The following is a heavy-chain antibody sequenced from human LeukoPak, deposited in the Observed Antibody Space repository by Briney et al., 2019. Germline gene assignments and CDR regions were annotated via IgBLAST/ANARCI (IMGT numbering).Heavy chain of an antibody. V-gene: IGHV1-68*01. Sequence: ASVKVSCKASGYTFTCCSLHWLQQAPGQGLERMRWITLYNGNTNYAKKFQGRVTMTRDTSTSTVYMELSSLRSEDTAVYYCARDTYGDYYYYYGMDVWGQGTTVTVSS. CDR1: GYTFTCCS. CDR3: ARDTYGDYYYYYGMDV. D-gene: IGHD4-17*01. CDR2: ITLYNGNT. J-gene: IGHJ6*02.